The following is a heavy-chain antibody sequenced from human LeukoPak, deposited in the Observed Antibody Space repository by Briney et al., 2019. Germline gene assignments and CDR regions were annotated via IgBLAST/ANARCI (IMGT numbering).Heavy chain of an antibody. CDR3: ARGNPSGVWYYINYYYGMDV. D-gene: IGHD6-19*01. V-gene: IGHV1-2*04. CDR2: MNPNSGGT. CDR1: GYTFTGYY. Sequence: ASVKVSCNASGYTFTGYYMHWVRQAPGQGLEWMGWMNPNSGGTNYAQKFQGWVTMTRDTSISTAYMELSRLRSDDTAVYYCARGNPSGVWYYINYYYGMDVWGQGTTVTVSS. J-gene: IGHJ6*02.